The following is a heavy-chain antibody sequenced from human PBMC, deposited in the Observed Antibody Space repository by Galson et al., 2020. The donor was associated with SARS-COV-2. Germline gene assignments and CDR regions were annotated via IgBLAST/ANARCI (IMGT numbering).Heavy chain of an antibody. J-gene: IGHJ4*02. CDR3: TTYSLMVISPTPLRADY. CDR1: GYSISSGYF. V-gene: IGHV4-38-2*02. CDR2: IYHSGTT. Sequence: SETLSLTCTVSGYSISSGYFWACILQTPGGGLEWMGSIYHSGTTFYNPSLQSRLTISVDTSENQFSLKLDSVTAADTAVYYCTTYSLMVISPTPLRADYWGQGTLVTVPS. D-gene: IGHD2-8*01.